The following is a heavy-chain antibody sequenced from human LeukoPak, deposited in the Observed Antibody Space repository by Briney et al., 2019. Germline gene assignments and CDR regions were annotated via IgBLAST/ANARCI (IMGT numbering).Heavy chain of an antibody. Sequence: SGGSLRLSCAASGFTFSSYDMHWVRQATGKGLEWVSAIGTAGDTYYPGSVKGRFTISRENAKNSLYLQMNSLRAGDTAVYYCARGGPSSSWSNWFDPWGQETLVTVSS. V-gene: IGHV3-13*01. D-gene: IGHD6-13*01. CDR1: GFTFSSYD. CDR3: ARGGPSSSWSNWFDP. CDR2: IGTAGDT. J-gene: IGHJ5*02.